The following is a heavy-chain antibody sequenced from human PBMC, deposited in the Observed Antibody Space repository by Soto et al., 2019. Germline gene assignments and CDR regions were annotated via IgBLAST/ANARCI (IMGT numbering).Heavy chain of an antibody. CDR3: ARDLAAGDH. J-gene: IGHJ4*02. Sequence: QVQLVQSGAELKKPGASVKLSCRTSGYTFTHYYIHWVRQAPGQGLEWLAIIHPASGSTNYAQDFLGRVTLTMDTSTTTVYIELSGLRAEATAIFYGARDLAAGDHWGQGTLVTVSS. CDR1: GYTFTHYY. CDR2: IHPASGST. D-gene: IGHD6-25*01. V-gene: IGHV1-46*01.